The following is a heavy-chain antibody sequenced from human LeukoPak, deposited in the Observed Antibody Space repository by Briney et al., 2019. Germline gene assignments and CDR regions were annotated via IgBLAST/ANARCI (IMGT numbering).Heavy chain of an antibody. D-gene: IGHD6-19*01. CDR1: GFTFSRYS. Sequence: GGSLRLSCAASGFTFSRYSMNWVRQAPGKGLEWVSSISGSSIYKYYADSVKGRFTISRDNAKNSLYLQMNSLRAEDTAVYYCAKDHLPGIVVADRDYWGQGTLVTVSS. V-gene: IGHV3-21*01. J-gene: IGHJ4*02. CDR3: AKDHLPGIVVADRDY. CDR2: ISGSSIYK.